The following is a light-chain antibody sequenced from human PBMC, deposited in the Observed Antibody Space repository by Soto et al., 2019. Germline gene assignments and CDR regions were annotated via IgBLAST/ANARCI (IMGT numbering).Light chain of an antibody. CDR1: QGISSR. CDR2: AAS. Sequence: DIQMTQSPSFVSASAGDRVTITCRASQGISSRLAWYQQKPGRAPMLLIYAASRLQGCVRLRFSESGSGTEFTLRISSLQPEDVATYYCQQLDIFPLSFGQGTRLEIK. J-gene: IGKJ5*01. CDR3: QQLDIFPLS. V-gene: IGKV1-12*01.